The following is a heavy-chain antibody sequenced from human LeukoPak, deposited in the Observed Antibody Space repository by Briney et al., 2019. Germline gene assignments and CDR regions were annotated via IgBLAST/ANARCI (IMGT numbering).Heavy chain of an antibody. Sequence: GSLRLSCAASGFTFSSYAMSWVRQPPGKGLEWIGSIYYSGSTYYNPSLTSRVTISVDTSKNQSSLKLSSVTAADTAVYYCARQSLMAAAGTPLDYWGQGTLVTVSS. D-gene: IGHD6-13*01. V-gene: IGHV4-39*01. CDR1: GFTFSSYA. CDR3: ARQSLMAAAGTPLDY. J-gene: IGHJ4*02. CDR2: IYYSGST.